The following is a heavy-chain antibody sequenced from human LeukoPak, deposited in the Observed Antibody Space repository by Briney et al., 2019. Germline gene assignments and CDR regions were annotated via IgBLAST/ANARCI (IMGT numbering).Heavy chain of an antibody. J-gene: IGHJ5*02. V-gene: IGHV1-69*13. CDR2: IIPIFGTA. CDR1: GGTFSSYA. D-gene: IGHD5-18*01. Sequence: AASVKVSCKASGGTFSSYAISWVRQAPGQGLEWMGGIIPIFGTANYARKFQGRVTITADESTSTAYMELSSLRSEDTAVYYCARRSRRGYSYGRGDWFDPWGQGTLVTVSS. CDR3: ARRSRRGYSYGRGDWFDP.